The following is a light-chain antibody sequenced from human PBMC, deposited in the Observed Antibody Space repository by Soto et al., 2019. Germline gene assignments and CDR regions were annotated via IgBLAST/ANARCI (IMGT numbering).Light chain of an antibody. CDR3: QQYGGSTYT. CDR1: QSVRSNY. CDR2: GAS. J-gene: IGKJ2*01. V-gene: IGKV3-20*01. Sequence: EIVLTQSPGTLSLSPGERATLSCRASQSVRSNYLAWYQQKPGQAPRLLIYGASSRATGIPDRFSGTGSGTDFNLSISRLEPEYFAVYYCQQYGGSTYTFGQGTKLEIK.